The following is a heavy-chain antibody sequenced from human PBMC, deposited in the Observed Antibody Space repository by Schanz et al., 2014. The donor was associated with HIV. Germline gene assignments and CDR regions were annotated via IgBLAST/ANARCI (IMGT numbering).Heavy chain of an antibody. J-gene: IGHJ3*02. CDR2: IIPIFATP. CDR3: ARGLGDSSSSEPFDI. Sequence: QVQLVQSGAEVKKPGSSVKVSCKASGGIFSYHAINWVRQAPGQGLEWMGGIIPIFATPNYAQKFQGRVTITADESTSTAYMELSSLRSDDTAMYYCARGLGDSSSSEPFDIWGQGTKVTVSS. D-gene: IGHD6-6*01. CDR1: GGIFSYHA. V-gene: IGHV1-69*01.